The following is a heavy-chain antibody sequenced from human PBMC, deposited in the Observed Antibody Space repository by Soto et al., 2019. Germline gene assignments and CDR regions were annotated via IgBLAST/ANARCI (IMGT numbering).Heavy chain of an antibody. CDR2: INPSGGST. J-gene: IGHJ6*03. V-gene: IGHV1-46*03. CDR1: GYTFTSYY. CDR3: ARDRRGTSSKYYMDV. D-gene: IGHD2-2*01. Sequence: GASVKVSCKASGYTFTSYYMHWVRQAPGQGLEWMGIINPSGGSTSYAQKFQGRVTMTRDTSTSTVYMELSSLRSEDTAAYYCARDRRGTSSKYYMDVWGKGTTVTVSS.